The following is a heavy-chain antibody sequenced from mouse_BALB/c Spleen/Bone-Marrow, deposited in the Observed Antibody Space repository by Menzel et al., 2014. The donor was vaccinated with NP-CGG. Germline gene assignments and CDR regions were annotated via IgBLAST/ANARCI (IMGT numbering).Heavy chain of an antibody. D-gene: IGHD1-1*01. V-gene: IGHV14-3*02. J-gene: IGHJ2*01. CDR3: ANYYYGYYFDY. CDR2: IDPANGNT. Sequence: EVQLQQSGAELVKPGASVKLSCTASGFNIKDTYMHWVKQRPEQGLEWIGRIDPANGNTKYDPKFQDKATITADTSSNTAYLQLSSLTSEDTAVYYCANYYYGYYFDYWGQGTTLTVPS. CDR1: GFNIKDTY.